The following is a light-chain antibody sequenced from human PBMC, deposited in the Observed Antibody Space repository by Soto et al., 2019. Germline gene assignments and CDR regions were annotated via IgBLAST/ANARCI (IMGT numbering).Light chain of an antibody. CDR3: QQYGSSRWT. V-gene: IGKV3-20*01. Sequence: EIVLTQSPGTLSLSPGERATLSCRASQSVASAYLAWYQHKPGQAPRLLIYGASSRATGIPDRISGSGSGTDFTLTIRRLEPEDLAVYYCQQYGSSRWTFGQGTKVEAK. CDR1: QSVASAY. CDR2: GAS. J-gene: IGKJ1*01.